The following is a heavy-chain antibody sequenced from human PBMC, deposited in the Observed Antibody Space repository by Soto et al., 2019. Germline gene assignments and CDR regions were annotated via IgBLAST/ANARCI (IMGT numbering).Heavy chain of an antibody. D-gene: IGHD6-6*01. CDR3: AREIAATNVGFDY. Sequence: SETLSLTCAVSGGSISSSNWWSWVRQPPGKGLEWIGEIYHSGSTNCNPSLKSRVTISVDKSKNQFSLKLSPVTAADTAVYYCAREIAATNVGFDYWGQGTLVTVS. V-gene: IGHV4-4*02. CDR1: GGSISSSNW. CDR2: IYHSGST. J-gene: IGHJ4*02.